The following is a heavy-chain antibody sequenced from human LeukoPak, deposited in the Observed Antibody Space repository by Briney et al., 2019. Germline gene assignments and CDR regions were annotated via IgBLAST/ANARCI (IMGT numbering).Heavy chain of an antibody. CDR1: GASISSYY. J-gene: IGHJ4*02. CDR3: ARYDVDGRPFDC. CDR2: IYYSGST. D-gene: IGHD3-16*01. V-gene: IGHV4-59*01. Sequence: SQTLSLTCTVSGASISSYYWSWIRQPPGKGLEWIGYIYYSGSTSYNPSLKSRVTISVDTSKNHFSLKLSSVTAADTAVYYCARYDVDGRPFDCWGQGTLVAVSS.